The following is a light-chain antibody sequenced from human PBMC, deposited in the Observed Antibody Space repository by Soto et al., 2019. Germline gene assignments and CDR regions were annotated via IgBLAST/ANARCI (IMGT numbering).Light chain of an antibody. Sequence: QSALTQPASVSGSPRQSISISCTGTSNDVGGYNYVSWYQQHPGKAPKLMIYDVSNRPSGVSNRFSGSKSGNTASLTISGLQAEDEADYYCSSYTSTFTLGVFGGGTKLTVL. CDR2: DVS. CDR3: SSYTSTFTLGV. CDR1: SNDVGGYNY. J-gene: IGLJ3*02. V-gene: IGLV2-14*01.